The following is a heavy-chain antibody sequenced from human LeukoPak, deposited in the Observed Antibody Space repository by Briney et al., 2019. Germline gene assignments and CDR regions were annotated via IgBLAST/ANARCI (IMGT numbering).Heavy chain of an antibody. Sequence: SETLSLTCTVSGGSVTDYYWGWIRQPPGKGLEWIGSIYYSGSTYYNPSLKSRVTISVDTSKNQFSLKLSSVTPEDTAVYYCVREYNGGWDYWGQGTLVTVSS. V-gene: IGHV4-39*02. D-gene: IGHD2-8*01. CDR1: GGSVTDYY. CDR3: VREYNGGWDY. CDR2: IYYSGST. J-gene: IGHJ4*02.